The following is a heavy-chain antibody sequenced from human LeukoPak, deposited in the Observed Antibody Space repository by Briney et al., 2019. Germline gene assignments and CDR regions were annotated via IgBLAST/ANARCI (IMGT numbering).Heavy chain of an antibody. D-gene: IGHD2-21*02. Sequence: GGSLRLSCVGSGFTFSRYWLNWVRQAPGKGLEWVANMNQDGSEIYYLDSVKGRFTISRDNSKNTLYLQMNSLRAEDTAVYYCAKESAYCGSDCRSLSDYWGQGTLVTVSS. CDR1: GFTFSRYW. V-gene: IGHV3-7*03. CDR3: AKESAYCGSDCRSLSDY. CDR2: MNQDGSEI. J-gene: IGHJ4*02.